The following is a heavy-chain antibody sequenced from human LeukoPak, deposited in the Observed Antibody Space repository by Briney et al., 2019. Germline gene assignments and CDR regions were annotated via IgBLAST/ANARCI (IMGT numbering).Heavy chain of an antibody. V-gene: IGHV3-7*04. J-gene: IGHJ4*02. D-gene: IGHD5-18*01. CDR1: GFTFSSYW. CDR2: IKYGGSEK. CDR3: ARAEGYSYAFYFVY. Sequence: HPGGSLRLTCAAPGFTFSSYWMTCVRQAPGKGLEWVANIKYGGSEKYYADSVKGRFTISRDNAKNSLYLQMNSLRAEDTAVYFCARAEGYSYAFYFVYWGQGTLVTVSS.